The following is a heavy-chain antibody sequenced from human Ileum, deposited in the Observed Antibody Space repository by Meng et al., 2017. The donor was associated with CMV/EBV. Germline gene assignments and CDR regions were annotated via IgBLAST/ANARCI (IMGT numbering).Heavy chain of an antibody. Sequence: GGSLRLSCAASGFTFSSYGMHWVRQAPGKGLEWVAVIWYDGSNKYYADSVKGRFTISRDNAKNSLYLQMNSLRAEDTAVYYCARDGGGDIVVVPAAILHYYYYGMDVWGQGTTVTVAS. V-gene: IGHV3-33*01. J-gene: IGHJ6*02. D-gene: IGHD2-2*02. CDR1: GFTFSSYG. CDR3: ARDGGGDIVVVPAAILHYYYYGMDV. CDR2: IWYDGSNK.